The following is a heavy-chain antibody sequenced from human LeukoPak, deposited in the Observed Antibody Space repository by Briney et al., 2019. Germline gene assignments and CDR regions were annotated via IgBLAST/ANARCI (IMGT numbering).Heavy chain of an antibody. Sequence: GGSLRLSCAASGFTFSSYAMHWVRQAPGKGLEWVAVISYDGRNKYYADSVKGRVTISRDNSKKTLYLQMNSLRAEDTAVYYCARDSVYNYYDSSGYYYGRYYYYYMDVWGKGTTVTVSS. CDR3: ARDSVYNYYDSSGYYYGRYYYYYMDV. D-gene: IGHD3-22*01. J-gene: IGHJ6*03. V-gene: IGHV3-30*04. CDR2: ISYDGRNK. CDR1: GFTFSSYA.